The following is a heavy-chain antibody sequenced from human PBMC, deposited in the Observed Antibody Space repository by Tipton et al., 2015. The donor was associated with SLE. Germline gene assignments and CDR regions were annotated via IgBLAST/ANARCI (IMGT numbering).Heavy chain of an antibody. CDR1: GYTFTNYG. J-gene: IGHJ4*02. CDR3: AWDRGLPLDY. V-gene: IGHV1-18*01. Sequence: QLVQSGAEVKKPGASVKVSCKASGYTFTNYGISWGRQAPGQGLEWMGWISAYNGNTNYAQNLQGRVTITADESTSTAYMELSSLRSEDTAVYYCAWDRGLPLDYWGQGTLVTVSS. CDR2: ISAYNGNT. D-gene: IGHD2-15*01.